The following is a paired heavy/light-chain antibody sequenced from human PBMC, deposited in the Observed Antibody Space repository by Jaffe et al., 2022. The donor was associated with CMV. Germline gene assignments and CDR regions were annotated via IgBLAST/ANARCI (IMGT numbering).Heavy chain of an antibody. CDR3: ARDGVERPLGY. CDR2: IKQDGSEE. Sequence: EVQLVESGGNLVQPGGSLRLSCAGSGFTFSSYWMSWVRQAPGKGLEWVANIKQDGSEEYYVGSVKGRFTISRDNGKNSLYLQMNSLRADDTAVYYCARDGVERPLGYWGQGTLVTVSS. J-gene: IGHJ4*02. V-gene: IGHV3-7*01. CDR1: GFTFSSYW. D-gene: IGHD1-1*01.
Light chain of an antibody. V-gene: IGKV2-30*02. CDR1: QSLVHSTGNTY. CDR2: KVS. CDR3: MQDTYWPFT. Sequence: DVVMTQSPLSLPVTLGQPASISCSSSQSLVHSTGNTYLIWFHQRPGQSPRRLIYKVSIRDSGVPDRFSGSGSGTDFTLKISRVEAEDVGVYYCMQDTYWPFTFGGGTKVEIK. J-gene: IGKJ4*01.